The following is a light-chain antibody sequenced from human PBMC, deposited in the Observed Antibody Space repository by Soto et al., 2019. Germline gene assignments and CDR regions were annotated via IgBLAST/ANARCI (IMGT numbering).Light chain of an antibody. CDR3: QQFDDLPIT. CDR1: QDISHY. J-gene: IGKJ5*01. V-gene: IGKV1-33*01. CDR2: DAS. Sequence: DIQMTQSPSSLSASVGDRVTITCQASQDISHYLNWYQQKPGKAPKLLVYDASNLEVGVPSRFSGSESGTDFSLTISSLPPEDIATYYCQQFDDLPITFGQGTRLEIK.